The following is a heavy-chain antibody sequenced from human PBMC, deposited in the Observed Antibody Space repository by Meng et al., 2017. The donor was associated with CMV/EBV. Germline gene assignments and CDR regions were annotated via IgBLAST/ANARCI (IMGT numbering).Heavy chain of an antibody. CDR1: GFTLSSSA. V-gene: IGHV3-30*02. CDR3: AKDLYYSFDY. D-gene: IGHD2-8*01. J-gene: IGHJ4*02. CDR2: IAHDGSGK. Sequence: VLLWESGGVVVHPAGYLWLSSAASGFTLSSSALHWVSQLPGKGLEWVSFIAHDGSGKTYTDSVKSRITISRDDSENTVYLEMNSLRVEDTAVYYCAKDLYYSFDYWGQGTLVTVSS.